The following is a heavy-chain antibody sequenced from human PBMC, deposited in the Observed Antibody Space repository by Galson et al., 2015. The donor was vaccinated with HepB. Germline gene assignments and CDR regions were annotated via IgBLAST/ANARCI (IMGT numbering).Heavy chain of an antibody. CDR2: ISCDGSNK. D-gene: IGHD2-2*01. Sequence: SLRLSCAASGFTFSSYAMHWVRQAPGKGLEWVAVISCDGSNKYYADSVKGRFAISRDNSKNTLYLQMNSLRAEDTAVYYCARGEYQLHDWGQGTLVTVSS. V-gene: IGHV3-30*09. CDR3: ARGEYQLHD. J-gene: IGHJ4*02. CDR1: GFTFSSYA.